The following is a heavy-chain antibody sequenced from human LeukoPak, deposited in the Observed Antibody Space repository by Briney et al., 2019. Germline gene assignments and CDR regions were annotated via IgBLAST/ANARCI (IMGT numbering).Heavy chain of an antibody. J-gene: IGHJ4*02. CDR3: ARVAPYGQWLVSIDY. Sequence: ASVKVSCKASGYTFTSYYMHWVRQAPGQGLEWMGIINPSGGSTSYAQKFQGRVTMTRDTSTSTVYMELSSLRSGDTAVYYCARVAPYGQWLVSIDYWGQGTLVTVSS. V-gene: IGHV1-46*01. CDR2: INPSGGST. CDR1: GYTFTSYY. D-gene: IGHD6-19*01.